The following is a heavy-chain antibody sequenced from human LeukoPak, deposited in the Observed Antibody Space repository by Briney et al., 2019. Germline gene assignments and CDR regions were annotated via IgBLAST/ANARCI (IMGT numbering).Heavy chain of an antibody. CDR2: IYHGGSP. CDR3: ARLGIGVVPSAMLGDYYFDY. J-gene: IGHJ4*02. V-gene: IGHV4-4*02. CDR1: GDSISSSDW. Sequence: PSGTLSLTCTVSGDSISSSDWCTWVRQPPGEELEWIGEIYHGGSPNYNPSLKSRVTISVDKSENQFSLKLTSVTAADTAVYYCARLGIGVVPSAMLGDYYFDYWGQGTLVTVSS. D-gene: IGHD2-2*01.